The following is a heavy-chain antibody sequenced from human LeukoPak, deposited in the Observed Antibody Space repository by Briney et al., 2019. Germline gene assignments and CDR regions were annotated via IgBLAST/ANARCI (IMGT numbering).Heavy chain of an antibody. CDR2: FDPEDGET. J-gene: IGHJ5*02. D-gene: IGHD1-14*01. CDR1: GYTLTELS. CDR3: ARFESGPGCWFDP. Sequence: ASVKVSCKVSGYTLTELSMHWVRQAPGKGLEWMGGFDPEDGETIYAQKLQGRVTMTTDTSTSTAYMELRSLRSDDTAVYYCARFESGPGCWFDPWGQGTLVTVSS. V-gene: IGHV1-24*01.